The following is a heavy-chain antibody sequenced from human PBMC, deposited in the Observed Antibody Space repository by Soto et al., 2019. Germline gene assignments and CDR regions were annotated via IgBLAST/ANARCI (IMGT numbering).Heavy chain of an antibody. CDR1: GDSISSVNW. CDR3: ARDTPLGAGSSLTILDY. CDR2: IYHTGIT. J-gene: IGHJ4*02. D-gene: IGHD3-9*01. V-gene: IGHV4-4*02. Sequence: KASETLSLTCAVSGDSISSVNWWSWVRQSPGQGLEWIGDIYHTGITNYNPSLQSRVTISVDTSKNQFSLKLSSVTAADTAVYYCARDTPLGAGSSLTILDYWGQGTLVTVSS.